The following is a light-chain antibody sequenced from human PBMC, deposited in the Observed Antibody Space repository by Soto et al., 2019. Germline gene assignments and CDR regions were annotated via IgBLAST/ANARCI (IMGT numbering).Light chain of an antibody. CDR2: DAS. CDR1: QNVNNW. CDR3: QQYNTYWT. Sequence: DIQMTQFPSALSASVGDRVTITCRASQNVNNWLAWYQHKPRKAPQLLIYDASVLETGVPSRFSVSGSGTEFTLAISGLQSDDFATYSCQQYNTYWTFGPGTKVDIK. V-gene: IGKV1-5*01. J-gene: IGKJ1*01.